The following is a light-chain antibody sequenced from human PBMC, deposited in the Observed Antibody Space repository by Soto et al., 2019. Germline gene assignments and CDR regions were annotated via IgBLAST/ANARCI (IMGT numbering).Light chain of an antibody. CDR1: QSVSSNF. CDR2: GAS. V-gene: IGKV3-20*01. J-gene: IGKJ1*01. CDR3: QQFGSSPT. Sequence: IVLTQSPGTLSWSPGERATLSCRASQSVSSNFLTWYQQKPGQPPRLLIYGASSRATGIPDRFSGSGSGTDFTLTISRLEPEDFAVYYCQQFGSSPTFGQGTKVEIK.